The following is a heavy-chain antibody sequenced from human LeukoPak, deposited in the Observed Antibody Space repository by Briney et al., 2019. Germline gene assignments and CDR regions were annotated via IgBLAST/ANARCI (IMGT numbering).Heavy chain of an antibody. CDR3: AKDQGYYYDSSGYYFFDY. CDR2: IKQDGSEI. V-gene: IGHV3-7*01. J-gene: IGHJ4*02. CDR1: GFTLSSYW. D-gene: IGHD3-22*01. Sequence: PGGSLRLSCAASGFTLSSYWMSWVRQAPGKGLEWVANIKQDGSEIYYMDSVKGRFTISRDNTKNSLSLQMYSLRGEDTAVYYCAKDQGYYYDSSGYYFFDYWGQGTLVTVSS.